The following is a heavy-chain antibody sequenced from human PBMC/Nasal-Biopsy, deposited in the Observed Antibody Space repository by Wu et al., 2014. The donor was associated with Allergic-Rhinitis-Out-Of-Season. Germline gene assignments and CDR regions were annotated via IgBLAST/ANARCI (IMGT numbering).Heavy chain of an antibody. D-gene: IGHD3-9*01. Sequence: CTVSGGSISSYYWSWIRQPPGKGLEWIGYIYYSGSTNYNPSLKSRVTISVDRSKNQFSLKLSSVTAADTAVYYCARTAGYDILSSSPGASYYYGMDVWGQGTTVTVSS. CDR1: GGSISSYY. CDR3: ARTAGYDILSSSPGASYYYGMDV. J-gene: IGHJ6*02. V-gene: IGHV4-59*12. CDR2: IYYSGST.